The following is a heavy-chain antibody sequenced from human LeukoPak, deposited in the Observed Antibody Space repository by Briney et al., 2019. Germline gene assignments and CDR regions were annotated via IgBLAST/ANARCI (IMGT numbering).Heavy chain of an antibody. CDR2: IWFDGSNK. CDR3: AKDLRQFYGDYYYAMDV. CDR1: GFIFSNDA. J-gene: IGHJ6*02. V-gene: IGHV3-30*02. Sequence: PGGSLRLSCAASGFIFSNDAMHWVRQAPGKGLEWVAFIWFDGSNKHYADSVRGRFTISRDNSKNTLYLQMNSLRAEDTAVYYCAKDLRQFYGDYYYAMDVWGLGTTVTVSS. D-gene: IGHD4-17*01.